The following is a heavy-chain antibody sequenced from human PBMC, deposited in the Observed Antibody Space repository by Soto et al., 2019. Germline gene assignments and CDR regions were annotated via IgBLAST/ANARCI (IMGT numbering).Heavy chain of an antibody. V-gene: IGHV4-61*01. J-gene: IGHJ4*02. CDR1: GGSVSSGSYY. Sequence: SETLSLTCTVSGGSVSSGSYYWSWIRQPPGKGLEWIGYIYYSGSTNYNPSLKSRVTISVDTSKNQFSLKLSSVTAADTAVYYCARAESWYSSSWPHPSFDYWGQGTLVTVSS. CDR2: IYYSGST. CDR3: ARAESWYSSSWPHPSFDY. D-gene: IGHD6-13*01.